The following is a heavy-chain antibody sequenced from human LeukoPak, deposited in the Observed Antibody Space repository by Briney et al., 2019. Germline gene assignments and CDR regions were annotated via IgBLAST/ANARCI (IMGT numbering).Heavy chain of an antibody. CDR3: AKPKTTVTTTFDY. CDR2: IRYDGSNK. V-gene: IGHV3-30*02. CDR1: GFTFSSYG. Sequence: GVSLRLSCAASGFTFSSYGMHWVRQAPGKGLEWVAFIRYDGSNKYYADSVKGRFTISRDNSKNTLYLQMNSLRAEDTAVHYCAKPKTTVTTTFDYWGQGTLVTVSS. D-gene: IGHD4-17*01. J-gene: IGHJ4*02.